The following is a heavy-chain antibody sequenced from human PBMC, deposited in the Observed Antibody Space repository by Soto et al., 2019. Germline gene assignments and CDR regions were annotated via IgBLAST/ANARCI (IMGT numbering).Heavy chain of an antibody. V-gene: IGHV5-10-1*01. CDR2: IDCSDSYI. CDR1: GYTFTSYW. D-gene: IGHD6-19*01. J-gene: IGHJ6*02. Sequence: GESLKISCKGSGYTFTSYWITWVRQMPGKGPEWVATIDCSDSYINYSPSFQGHVTISADKSISTAYLQWSSLKASDSAMYYCARSRRGAYSSGWYSPSGYYNYGIDVWGQGTKVTVSS. CDR3: ARSRRGAYSSGWYSPSGYYNYGIDV.